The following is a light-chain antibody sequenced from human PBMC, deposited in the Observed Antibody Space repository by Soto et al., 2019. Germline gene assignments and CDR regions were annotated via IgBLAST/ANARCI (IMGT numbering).Light chain of an antibody. CDR3: LLSFSDGRGI. CDR2: DTS. Sequence: QAVVTQESSLTVSQGETVTLTCGSSTGPVTSGHYPYWFQQRPGQAPKTLIYDTSSKHSWTPARFSGSLLGGRAALTLAGAQPEDEADYYCLLSFSDGRGIFGGGTKLTVL. V-gene: IGLV7-46*01. CDR1: TGPVTSGHY. J-gene: IGLJ2*01.